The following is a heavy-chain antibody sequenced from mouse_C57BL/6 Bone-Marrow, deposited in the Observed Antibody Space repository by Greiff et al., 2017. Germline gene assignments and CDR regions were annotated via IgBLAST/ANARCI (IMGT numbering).Heavy chain of an antibody. CDR2: IYPGSGST. CDR3: SYYSNYDY. J-gene: IGHJ2*01. CDR1: GYTFTSYW. V-gene: IGHV1-55*01. Sequence: QVQLQQPGAELVKPGASVKMSCKASGYTFTSYWITWVKQRPGQGLEWIGDIYPGSGSTNYNEKFKSKATLTVETSSSTAYMQLSSLTSEDSAVYYCSYYSNYDYWGQGTTLTVSS. D-gene: IGHD2-5*01.